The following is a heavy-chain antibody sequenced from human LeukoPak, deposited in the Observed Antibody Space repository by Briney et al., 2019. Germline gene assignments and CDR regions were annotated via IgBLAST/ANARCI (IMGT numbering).Heavy chain of an antibody. CDR2: INPNSGGT. Sequence: EASVKVSCKASGYTFTGYYMHWVRQAPGQGLEWMGWINPNSGGTNYAQKFQGRVTMTRDTSISTAYMELSRLRSDDTAVYYCARDPVDTAAFYYYYYYMDVWGKGTTVTVSS. CDR3: ARDPVDTAAFYYYYYYMDV. D-gene: IGHD5-18*01. J-gene: IGHJ6*03. V-gene: IGHV1-2*02. CDR1: GYTFTGYY.